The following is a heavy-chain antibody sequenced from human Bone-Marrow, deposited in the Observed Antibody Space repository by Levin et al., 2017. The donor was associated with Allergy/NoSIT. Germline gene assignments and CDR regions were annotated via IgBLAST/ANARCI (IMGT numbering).Heavy chain of an antibody. CDR2: INHSGST. CDR1: GGSFSGYY. J-gene: IGHJ5*02. D-gene: IGHD2-15*01. Sequence: SETLSLTCAVYGGSFSGYYWSWIRQPPGKGLEWIGEINHSGSTNYNPSLKSRVTISVDTSKNQFSLKLSSVTAADTAVYYCASAGHCSGGSCYSTWFDPWGQGTLVTVSS. V-gene: IGHV4-34*01. CDR3: ASAGHCSGGSCYSTWFDP.